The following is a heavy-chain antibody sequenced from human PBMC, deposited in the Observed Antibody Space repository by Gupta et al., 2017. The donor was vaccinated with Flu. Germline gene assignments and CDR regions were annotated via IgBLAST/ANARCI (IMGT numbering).Heavy chain of an antibody. Sequence: EMQLVESGGGFVQPGGSLSLSCAASRFTFSSSYLQWVRQAPGKGLVWVSRINPDGSSTTYAESVKGLFTISRDNAKNTLYLQMNSLGDDDTAVYYCATVTSGCWGQGTLVTVSS. CDR2: INPDGSST. CDR3: ATVTSGC. CDR1: RFTFSSSY. D-gene: IGHD4-17*01. J-gene: IGHJ4*02. V-gene: IGHV3-74*03.